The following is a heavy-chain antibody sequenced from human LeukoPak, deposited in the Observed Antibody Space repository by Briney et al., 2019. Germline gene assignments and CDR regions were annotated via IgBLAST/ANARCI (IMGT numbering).Heavy chain of an antibody. CDR3: RRENMDHFDY. D-gene: IGHD2/OR15-2a*01. V-gene: IGHV4-59*01. J-gene: IGHJ4*02. CDR1: GGSITIYY. CDR2: IYYSGST. Sequence: SETLSLTCTVSGGSITIYYWSWVRQPPGKGLEWIGNIYYSGSTNYNPSLKSRVTISVDTSKNQFSMKLSSVTAAGPAVYYCRRENMDHFDYWGQGTLVTVSS.